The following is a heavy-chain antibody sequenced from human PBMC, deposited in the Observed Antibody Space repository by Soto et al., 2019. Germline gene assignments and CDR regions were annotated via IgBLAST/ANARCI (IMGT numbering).Heavy chain of an antibody. CDR3: AHRRGDYYDSSGYYCFDY. J-gene: IGHJ4*02. Sequence: QITLKESGPTLVKPTQTLTLTCTFSGFSLSTSGVGVGWIRQPPGKALEWLALIYWDDDKRYSPSLKSRLTITKDTSKNQVVLTMTNMDPVDTATYYCAHRRGDYYDSSGYYCFDYWGQGTLVTVSS. CDR2: IYWDDDK. D-gene: IGHD3-22*01. CDR1: GFSLSTSGVG. V-gene: IGHV2-5*02.